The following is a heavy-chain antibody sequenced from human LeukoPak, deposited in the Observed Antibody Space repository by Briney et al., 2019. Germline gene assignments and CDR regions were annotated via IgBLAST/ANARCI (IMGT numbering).Heavy chain of an antibody. J-gene: IGHJ5*02. CDR3: AGLSCRGGSCYSGWFDP. D-gene: IGHD2-15*01. CDR2: IYPGDSDT. V-gene: IGHV5-51*01. CDR1: GYSFTSYW. Sequence: GESLKISCKGSGYSFTSYWIGWVRQMPGKGLEWMGIIYPGDSDTRYSPSFQGQVTISADKSIRPAYLQWSSLKASPTPMYYCAGLSCRGGSCYSGWFDPWGQGTLVTVSS.